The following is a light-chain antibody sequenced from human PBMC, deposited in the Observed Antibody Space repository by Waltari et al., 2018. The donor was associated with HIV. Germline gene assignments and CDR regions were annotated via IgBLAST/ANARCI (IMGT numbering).Light chain of an antibody. CDR2: AAS. J-gene: IGKJ3*01. CDR1: QSISDY. CDR3: QQSFSGLT. V-gene: IGKV1-39*01. Sequence: DIQMTQSPPSLSASLGDRAIITCRASQSISDYLNWYQQKPGRARKLLIYAASSLHTGVPPRFSASGSGTEVTLTSNSLQPEDFATYYWQQSFSGLTFGPGTKVDV.